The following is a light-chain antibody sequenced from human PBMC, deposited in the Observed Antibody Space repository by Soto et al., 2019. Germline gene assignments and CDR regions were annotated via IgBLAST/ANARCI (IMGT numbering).Light chain of an antibody. CDR3: QQYDVLPYS. CDR2: DAS. CDR1: QGIGNY. V-gene: IGKV1-33*01. J-gene: IGKJ2*01. Sequence: DIQMTQSPPPLSASISNRVTITCQASQGIGNYLSCYQKKPGEDPKLLMHDASNLETGVPSRFRGSGSGTNFTLTIRSLQPEDIATYYCQQYDVLPYSFGPGTKLEI.